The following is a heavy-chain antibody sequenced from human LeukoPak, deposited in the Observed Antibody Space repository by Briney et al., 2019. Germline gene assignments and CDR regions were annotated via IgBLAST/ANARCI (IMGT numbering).Heavy chain of an antibody. CDR1: GFTFSTYA. CDR2: ISGSDGST. V-gene: IGHV3-23*01. D-gene: IGHD3-22*01. Sequence: GGSLRLSCAASGFTFSTYAMSWVRQAPGKGLEWVSAISGSDGSTYYADSVKGRFAISRDNSKNTLYLQMNSLRAEDTAVYYCAKGSSSGTVDYWGQGTLVAVSS. J-gene: IGHJ4*02. CDR3: AKGSSSGTVDY.